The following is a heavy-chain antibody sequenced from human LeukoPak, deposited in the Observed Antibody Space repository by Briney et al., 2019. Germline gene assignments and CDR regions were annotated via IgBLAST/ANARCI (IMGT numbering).Heavy chain of an antibody. CDR2: IYYSGST. CDR3: ASSDILTGSDY. V-gene: IGHV4-39*07. Sequence: TSETLSLTCTVSGGSISSSSYYWGWIRQPPGKGLEWIGSIYYSGSTYYNPSLKSRVTISVDTSKNQFSLKLSSVTAADTAVYYCASSDILTGSDYWGQGTLVTVSS. D-gene: IGHD3-9*01. J-gene: IGHJ4*02. CDR1: GGSISSSSYY.